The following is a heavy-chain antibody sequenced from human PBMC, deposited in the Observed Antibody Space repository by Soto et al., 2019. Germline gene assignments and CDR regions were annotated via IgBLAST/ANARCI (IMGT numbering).Heavy chain of an antibody. CDR3: ARIKWGLNYYNGMDV. J-gene: IGHJ6*02. V-gene: IGHV1-2*02. Sequence: QVQLVQSGAEVKKSGASEKVSCKPSGYSFSDYFIQWVRQAPGQGLEWVAWINPKTAATNYAKKFQGRVSLTWDTSSTTAYMELTRLRPDDTAVYYCARIKWGLNYYNGMDVWGQGTTVIVSS. CDR2: INPKTAAT. D-gene: IGHD1-26*01. CDR1: GYSFSDYF.